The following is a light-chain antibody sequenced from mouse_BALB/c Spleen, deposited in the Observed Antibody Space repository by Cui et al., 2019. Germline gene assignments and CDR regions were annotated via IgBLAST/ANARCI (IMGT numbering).Light chain of an antibody. CDR3: QQRNEYPPT. CDR1: QNVDYEGDSY. Sequence: DIVLPQYPASLAVSLGQMSTIAGKASQNVDYEGDSYMNWYQQKPGQPPKLHIYAASNLEAVIPARSSGCGSVSDFTLNIHPVDGEDAATYYCQQRNEYPPTFGGGTKLEIK. V-gene: IGKV3-4*01. J-gene: IGKJ1*01. CDR2: AAS.